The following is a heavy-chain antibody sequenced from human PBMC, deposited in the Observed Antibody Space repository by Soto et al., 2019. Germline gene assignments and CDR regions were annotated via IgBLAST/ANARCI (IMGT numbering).Heavy chain of an antibody. CDR1: GFTFSSYA. V-gene: IGHV3-23*01. Sequence: VQLLGSGGGLVQPGGSLRLSCAASGFTFSSYAMSWVRQAPGKGLEWVSAISGSGDSTYYADSVKGRFIISRDNSKNTLDLQMNSLRAEDTAVYYCAKASGYDFWSGYADYWGQGTLVTVSS. J-gene: IGHJ4*02. CDR2: ISGSGDST. D-gene: IGHD3-3*01. CDR3: AKASGYDFWSGYADY.